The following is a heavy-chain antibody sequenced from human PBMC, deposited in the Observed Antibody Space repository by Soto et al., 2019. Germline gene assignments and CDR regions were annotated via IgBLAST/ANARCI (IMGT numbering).Heavy chain of an antibody. CDR3: ARARRRPDIVVVPAATPFDY. Sequence: SETLSLTCTVAGGSISSGGYYWSWIRQHPGKGLEWIGYIYYSGSTYYNPSLKSRVTISVDTSKNQFSLKLSSVTAADTAVYYCARARRRPDIVVVPAATPFDYWGQGTLVTVSS. CDR2: IYYSGST. V-gene: IGHV4-31*03. CDR1: GGSISSGGYY. D-gene: IGHD2-2*01. J-gene: IGHJ4*02.